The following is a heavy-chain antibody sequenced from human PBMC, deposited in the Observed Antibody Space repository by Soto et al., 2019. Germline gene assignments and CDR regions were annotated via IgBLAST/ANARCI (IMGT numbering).Heavy chain of an antibody. Sequence: QVQLVQSGAEVKKPGSSVKVSCKASGGTFSTYTITWVRQAPGQGLEWMGRIIPIIGIINYAQKFQGRVTIPADKFTGTAYMELTRLRSDETAVYYCAGDPDSHYNDSHASSYPWGQGTLVTVSS. J-gene: IGHJ5*02. CDR3: AGDPDSHYNDSHASSYP. CDR1: GGTFSTYT. D-gene: IGHD3-22*01. CDR2: IIPIIGII. V-gene: IGHV1-69*08.